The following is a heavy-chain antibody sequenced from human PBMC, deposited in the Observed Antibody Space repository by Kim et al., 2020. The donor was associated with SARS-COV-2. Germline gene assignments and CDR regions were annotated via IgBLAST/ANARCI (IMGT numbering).Heavy chain of an antibody. CDR2: ISYDGSNK. J-gene: IGHJ6*02. V-gene: IGHV3-30*18. CDR1: GFTFSSYG. D-gene: IGHD5-12*01. Sequence: GGSLRLSCAASGFTFSSYGMHWVRQAPGKGLEWVAVISYDGSNKYYADSVKGRFTISRDNSKNTLYLQMNSLRAEDTAVYYCAKGRGYEQGDYYYYYYGMDVWGQGTTVTVSS. CDR3: AKGRGYEQGDYYYYYYGMDV.